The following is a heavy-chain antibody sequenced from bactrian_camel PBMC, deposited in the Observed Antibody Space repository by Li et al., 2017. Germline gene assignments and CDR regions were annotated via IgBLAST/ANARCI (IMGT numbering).Heavy chain of an antibody. CDR3: ATESYHSDYGLRGAFGY. CDR2: IYSDGSTI. CDR1: GFTFSSSY. D-gene: IGHD4*01. J-gene: IGHJ6*01. Sequence: HVQLVESGGGLVQPGGSLRLSCAASGFTFSSSYMTWVRQAPGKGLEWVSSIYSDGSTIDYANSVKGRFTIFRDNAKNTVYLQMNSLKSEDAALYYCATESYHSDYGLRGAFGYWGQGTQVTVS. V-gene: IGHV3-2*01.